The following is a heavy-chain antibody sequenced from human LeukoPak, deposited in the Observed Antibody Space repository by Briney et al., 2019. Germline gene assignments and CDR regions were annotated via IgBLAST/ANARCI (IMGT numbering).Heavy chain of an antibody. V-gene: IGHV3-7*01. CDR1: GFTFSDYY. CDR3: ARPAAGTPGTAY. D-gene: IGHD6-13*01. CDR2: IKPDGSVQ. J-gene: IGHJ4*02. Sequence: GESLRLSCAGSGFTFSDYYMDWVRQAPGKGLEWLTNIKPDGSVQNYVDSVKGRFTISRDNAKTSVFLLMNSLRAEDTAVYYCARPAAGTPGTAYWGQGTLVTVSS.